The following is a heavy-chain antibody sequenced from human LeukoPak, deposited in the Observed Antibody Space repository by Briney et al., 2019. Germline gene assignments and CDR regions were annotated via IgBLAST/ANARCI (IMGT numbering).Heavy chain of an antibody. CDR1: GFTFSNYV. J-gene: IGHJ4*02. CDR2: VSGSGDNT. CDR3: ASSVGYSYGTL. Sequence: GGSLRLSCAASGFTFSNYVMTWVRQAPGKGLEWVSTVSGSGDNTYYADSVKGRFTISRDNSKNTLYLQMNSLRAEDTAVYYCASSVGYSYGTLWGQGTLVTVSS. V-gene: IGHV3-23*01. D-gene: IGHD5-18*01.